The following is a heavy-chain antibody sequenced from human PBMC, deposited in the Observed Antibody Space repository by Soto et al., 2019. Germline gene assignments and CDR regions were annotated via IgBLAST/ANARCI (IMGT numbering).Heavy chain of an antibody. J-gene: IGHJ5*02. CDR2: IDPSDSYT. V-gene: IGHV5-10-1*01. CDR3: ARGANKYSSRWLRFDP. Sequence: GESLKISCKGSGYSFTSYWISWVRQMPGKGLEWMGRIDPSDSYTNYSPSFQGHVTISADKSISTAYLQWSSLKASDTAMYYCARGANKYSSRWLRFDPWGQGDLVTVSS. D-gene: IGHD6-13*01. CDR1: GYSFTSYW.